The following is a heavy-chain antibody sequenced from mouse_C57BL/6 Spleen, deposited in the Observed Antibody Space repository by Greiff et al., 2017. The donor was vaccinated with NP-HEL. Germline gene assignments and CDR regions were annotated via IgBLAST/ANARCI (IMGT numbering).Heavy chain of an antibody. CDR1: GYTFTSYW. CDR3: ARGGLRHLYFDY. CDR2: IDPSDSYT. J-gene: IGHJ2*01. V-gene: IGHV1-69*01. D-gene: IGHD3-2*02. Sequence: QVQLQQSGAELVMPGASVKLSCKASGYTFTSYWMHWVKQRPGQGLEWIGEIDPSDSYTNYNQKFKGKSTLTVDKSSSPAYMQLSSLTSEDSAVYYCARGGLRHLYFDYWGQGTTLTVSS.